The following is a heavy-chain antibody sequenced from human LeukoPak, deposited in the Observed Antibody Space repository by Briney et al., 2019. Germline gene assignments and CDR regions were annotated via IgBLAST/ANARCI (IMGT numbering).Heavy chain of an antibody. D-gene: IGHD6-6*01. CDR2: IKSKTDGGTV. V-gene: IGHV3-15*01. Sequence: GGSLRLSCAASGFTFSTAWMSWVRQAPGKGLEWVGRIKSKTDGGTVDYAAPVKGRFTISRDDSKNMLYLQMNSLKNEDTAVYYCTTDRAIAARPVFDYWGRGTLVTVSS. J-gene: IGHJ4*02. CDR1: GFTFSTAW. CDR3: TTDRAIAARPVFDY.